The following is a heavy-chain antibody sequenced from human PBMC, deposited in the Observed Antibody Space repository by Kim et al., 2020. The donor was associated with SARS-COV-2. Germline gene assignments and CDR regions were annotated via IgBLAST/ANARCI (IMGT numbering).Heavy chain of an antibody. V-gene: IGHV4-39*01. CDR2: IYYSGST. CDR1: GGSISSSSYY. D-gene: IGHD6-13*01. J-gene: IGHJ4*02. Sequence: SETLSLTCTVSGGSISSSSYYWGWIRQPPGKGLEWIGSIYYSGSTYYNPSLKSRVTISVDTSKNQFSLKLSSVTAADTAVYYCLILGSSSSGPYIIDYWGQGTLVTVSS. CDR3: LILGSSSSGPYIIDY.